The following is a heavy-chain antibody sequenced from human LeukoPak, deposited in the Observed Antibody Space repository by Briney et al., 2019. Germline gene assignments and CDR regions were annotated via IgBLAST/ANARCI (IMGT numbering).Heavy chain of an antibody. D-gene: IGHD2-21*02. CDR1: GLTFSRYS. CDR2: ISYDGSKN. J-gene: IGHJ3*02. V-gene: IGHV3-30-3*01. CDR3: ARDLAYCAGDCYSGDAFDI. Sequence: PGRSLRLSCAASGLTFSRYSMHWVRQAPGKGLEWVAVISYDGSKNQYADSVKGRFTISRDNSKSMLYLQMNSLRPEDTAVYYCARDLAYCAGDCYSGDAFDIWGQGTRVTVSA.